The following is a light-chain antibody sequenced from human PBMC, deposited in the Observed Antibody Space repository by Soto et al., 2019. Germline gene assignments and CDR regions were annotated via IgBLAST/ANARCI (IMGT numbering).Light chain of an antibody. J-gene: IGLJ1*01. Sequence: QSALTQPPSASGSPGQSVTISCTGTSSDVGGYNYVSWYQHYPGKAPKLVIYEVTKRPSGVPDRFSGSNSGSTASLTISGLQAEDEADYYCCSYVGATTYVFGTGTKLTVL. CDR2: EVT. V-gene: IGLV2-8*01. CDR3: CSYVGATTYV. CDR1: SSDVGGYNY.